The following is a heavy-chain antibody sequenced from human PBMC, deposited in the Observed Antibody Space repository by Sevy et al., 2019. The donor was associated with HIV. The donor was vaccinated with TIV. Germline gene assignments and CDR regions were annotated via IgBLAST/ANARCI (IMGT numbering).Heavy chain of an antibody. CDR2: IHHSGST. J-gene: IGHJ6*02. CDR1: GGSINSGDYY. D-gene: IGHD5-18*01. Sequence: SETLSLTCTVSGGSINSGDYYWTWLRQPPGKGLEWIGYIHHSGSTHHNAPLKSRVTISLHTSKNQFSLKQSSLTAADTAVYYCATSKEYIYGPKEPNYHYGLDVWGQGTTVTVSS. CDR3: ATSKEYIYGPKEPNYHYGLDV. V-gene: IGHV4-30-4*01.